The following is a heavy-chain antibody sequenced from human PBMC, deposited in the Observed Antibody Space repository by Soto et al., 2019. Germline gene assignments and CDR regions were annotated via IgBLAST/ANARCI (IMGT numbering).Heavy chain of an antibody. CDR2: VNPDGSEA. J-gene: IGHJ6*02. Sequence: GGSLRLSCAASGFDFNFYWMTWVRQAPGKGLEWVANVNPDGSEAFYADSLKGRASISRDNANNSLSLRMNSLRVDDTAIYYFARDRERVTVLRGIALVVMDVWGQGAMVTVSS. D-gene: IGHD1-1*01. CDR3: ARDRERVTVLRGIALVVMDV. CDR1: GFDFNFYW. V-gene: IGHV3-7*03.